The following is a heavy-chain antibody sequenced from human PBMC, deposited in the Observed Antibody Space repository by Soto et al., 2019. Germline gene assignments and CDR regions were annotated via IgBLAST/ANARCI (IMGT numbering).Heavy chain of an antibody. Sequence: SETLSLTCAVSGYSISSGSYWGWIRQPPGKGLEWIGSIYHSGSTSYNPSLKSRVTISVDTSKNQFSLKLTSVTATDTAVYYCARDENYFDFRGQVTLVT. CDR2: IYHSGST. CDR1: GYSISSGSY. J-gene: IGHJ4*02. V-gene: IGHV4-38-2*02. CDR3: ARDENYFDF.